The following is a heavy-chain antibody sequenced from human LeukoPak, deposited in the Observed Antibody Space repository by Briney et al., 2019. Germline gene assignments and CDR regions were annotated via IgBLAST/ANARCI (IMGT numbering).Heavy chain of an antibody. CDR1: GGSISSYY. Sequence: SETLSLTCTVSGGSISSYYWSWIRQPPGKGLEWIGYIYYSGSTNYNPSLKSRVTISVDTSKNQFSLKLSSVTAADTAVYYCARDRGSYWGIDYWGQGTLVTVPS. J-gene: IGHJ4*02. D-gene: IGHD1-26*01. CDR3: ARDRGSYWGIDY. CDR2: IYYSGST. V-gene: IGHV4-59*01.